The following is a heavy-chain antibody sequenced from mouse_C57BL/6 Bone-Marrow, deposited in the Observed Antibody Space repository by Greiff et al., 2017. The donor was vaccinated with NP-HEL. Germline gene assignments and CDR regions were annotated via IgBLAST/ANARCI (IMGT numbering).Heavy chain of an antibody. D-gene: IGHD2-2*01. V-gene: IGHV1-55*01. CDR2: IYPGSGST. J-gene: IGHJ1*03. CDR1: GYTFTSYW. Sequence: QVQLQQSGAELVKPGASVKMSCKASGYTFTSYWITWVKQRPGLGLEWIGDIYPGSGSTNYNEKFKSKATLTVDTSSSTAYMQLSSLTSEDSAVYYCANMVNTHWYFDVWGTGTTVTVSS. CDR3: ANMVNTHWYFDV.